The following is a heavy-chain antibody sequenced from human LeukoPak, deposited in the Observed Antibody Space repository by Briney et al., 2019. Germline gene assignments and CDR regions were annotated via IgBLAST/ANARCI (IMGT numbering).Heavy chain of an antibody. Sequence: ASVKVSCKASGYTFTGYYMHWVRQAPGQGLEWMGWINPNSGGTNYAQKFQGWVTMTRDTSISTAYMELNRLRSDDTAVYYCARDLYGSGSYYAYWGQGTLVTVSS. J-gene: IGHJ4*02. D-gene: IGHD3-10*01. CDR3: ARDLYGSGSYYAY. CDR2: INPNSGGT. CDR1: GYTFTGYY. V-gene: IGHV1-2*04.